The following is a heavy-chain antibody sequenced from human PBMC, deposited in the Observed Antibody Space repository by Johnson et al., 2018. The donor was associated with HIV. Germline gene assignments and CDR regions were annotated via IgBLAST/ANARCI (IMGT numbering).Heavy chain of an antibody. CDR2: ISSSGASI. Sequence: VQLVESGGGLVKPGGSLGLSCAVSGFKFSDFYMTWIRQVPGKGLECVAYISSSGASIYYADSVRGRFTISRDNAKNSLFLQMNSLSAEDTAIYYCARDPPGRAFDVWGLGTTVTVSS. V-gene: IGHV3-11*04. J-gene: IGHJ3*01. CDR3: ARDPPGRAFDV. CDR1: GFKFSDFY.